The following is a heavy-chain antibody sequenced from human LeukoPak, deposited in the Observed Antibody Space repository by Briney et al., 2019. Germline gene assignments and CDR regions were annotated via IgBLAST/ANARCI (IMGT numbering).Heavy chain of an antibody. Sequence: PGGSLRLSCAASGFTVSINYMSWVRQAPGKGLEWVSVINSDSSAYYADSVKGRFTISRDNSKNTLYLQINSLRAEDTAVYYCARLAGGSSGPLDYWGQGTLVTVSS. CDR2: INSDSSA. V-gene: IGHV3-66*01. J-gene: IGHJ4*02. CDR1: GFTVSINY. CDR3: ARLAGGSSGPLDY. D-gene: IGHD3-22*01.